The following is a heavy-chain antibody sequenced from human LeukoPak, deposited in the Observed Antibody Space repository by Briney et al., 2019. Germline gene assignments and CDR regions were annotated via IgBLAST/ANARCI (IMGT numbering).Heavy chain of an antibody. CDR3: ARDAMVEDYGMDV. CDR2: IYHSGST. Sequence: SQTLSLTCAVSGGSISSGGYSWSWLRQPPGMGLEWIAYIYHSGSTYYNPTLKSRVTISVDRSKNQFSLKLSSVPAADTAVYYCARDAMVEDYGMDVWGQGTTVTVSS. J-gene: IGHJ6*02. V-gene: IGHV4-30-2*01. CDR1: GGSISSGGYS. D-gene: IGHD5-18*01.